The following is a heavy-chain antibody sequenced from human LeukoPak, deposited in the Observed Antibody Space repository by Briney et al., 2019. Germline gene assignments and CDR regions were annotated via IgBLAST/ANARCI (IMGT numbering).Heavy chain of an antibody. V-gene: IGHV4-39*01. CDR1: GGSISSSSYY. Sequence: SETLALTCTVSGGSISSSSYYGGWIRQPPGKGLGWIGSIYYSGSTYYNPSLKSRVTISVDTSKNQFSLKLSSVTAADTAVYYCARPQGFQLLDFEYWGQGTLVTVSS. CDR3: ARPQGFQLLDFEY. CDR2: IYYSGST. D-gene: IGHD2-2*01. J-gene: IGHJ4*02.